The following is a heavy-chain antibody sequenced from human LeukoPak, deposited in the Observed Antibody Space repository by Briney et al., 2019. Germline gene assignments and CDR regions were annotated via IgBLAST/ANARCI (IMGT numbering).Heavy chain of an antibody. CDR1: GGSITNNY. V-gene: IGHV4-59*13. Sequence: SETLSLTRTVSGGSITNNYWAWIRQPPGKGLEWIGYTHDSGNSNYNPSLRSRVTISIDTSKNQFSLKLTSVTAADTAVYYCARDRSAAPADYWGQGTLVTVSS. D-gene: IGHD6-13*01. CDR2: THDSGNS. J-gene: IGHJ4*02. CDR3: ARDRSAAPADY.